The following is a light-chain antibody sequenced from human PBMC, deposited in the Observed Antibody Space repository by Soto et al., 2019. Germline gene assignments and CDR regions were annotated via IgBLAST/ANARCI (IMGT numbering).Light chain of an antibody. CDR2: GAS. V-gene: IGKV3-15*01. CDR3: QQYNYWPLT. CDR1: QSINNN. Sequence: EIVMTQSPATLSVSPGERATLSCRASQSINNNLAWYQQKRGQGPRLLIYGASSRATGTPTRFSGSGSGTGFKLTISSLQSADFAIYSCQQYNYWPLTFGGGTKVEIK. J-gene: IGKJ4*01.